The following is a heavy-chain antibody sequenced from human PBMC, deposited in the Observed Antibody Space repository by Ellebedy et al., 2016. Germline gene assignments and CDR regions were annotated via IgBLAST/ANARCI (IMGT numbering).Heavy chain of an antibody. CDR1: GFTFSSYA. CDR3: AKDRYYYDSSGYYYDRPYWYFDL. V-gene: IGHV3-23*01. J-gene: IGHJ2*01. CDR2: ISASGGST. D-gene: IGHD3-22*01. Sequence: GESLKISCAASGFTFSSYAMSWVRQAPGKGLEWVSGISASGGSTYYADSVEGRFTISRDNSENTLYLQMNSLRAEDTAVYYCAKDRYYYDSSGYYYDRPYWYFDLWGRGTLVTVSS.